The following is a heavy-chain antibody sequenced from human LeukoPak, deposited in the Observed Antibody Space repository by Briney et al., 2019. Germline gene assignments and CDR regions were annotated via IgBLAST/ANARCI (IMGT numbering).Heavy chain of an antibody. Sequence: SETLSLTCTVSGYSISGGCYWGWIRQPPGKGLEWIGSIYYSGSTYYNPSLKSRVTISVDTSKNQFSLKLSSVTAADTAVYYCARDRRYSYGMDVWGQGTTVTVSS. V-gene: IGHV4-38-2*02. CDR1: GYSISGGCY. J-gene: IGHJ6*02. CDR3: ARDRRYSYGMDV. CDR2: IYYSGST. D-gene: IGHD3-9*01.